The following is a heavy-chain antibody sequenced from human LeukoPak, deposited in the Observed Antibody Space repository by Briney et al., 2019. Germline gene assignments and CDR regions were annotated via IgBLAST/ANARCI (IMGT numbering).Heavy chain of an antibody. J-gene: IGHJ3*02. V-gene: IGHV4-38-2*02. CDR1: GYSISSGYS. CDR2: IYQSGST. D-gene: IGHD6-13*01. CDR3: ARPAGSSWYLDAFDI. Sequence: SETLSLTCTVSGYSISSGYSWSWIRQPPGKGLEWTAYIYQSGSTYYNPSLKSRVTISVDRSKNQFSLKLNSVTAADTAVYYCARPAGSSWYLDAFDIWGQGTMVTVSS.